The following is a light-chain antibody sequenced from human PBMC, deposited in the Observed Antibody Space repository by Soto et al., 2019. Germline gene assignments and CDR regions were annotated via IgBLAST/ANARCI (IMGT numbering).Light chain of an antibody. CDR1: QIVSSSY. CDR2: DTS. Sequence: EIVLTQSPGTLSLSPGERATLSCRASQIVSSSYLSWYQQKPGQAPRLFIYDTSTRATGIPARLSGSGSGTNSTLTIRSLDPEHFAVYYCQQRRNWHKTFGQGTKVDI. CDR3: QQRRNWHKT. V-gene: IGKV3D-20*02. J-gene: IGKJ1*01.